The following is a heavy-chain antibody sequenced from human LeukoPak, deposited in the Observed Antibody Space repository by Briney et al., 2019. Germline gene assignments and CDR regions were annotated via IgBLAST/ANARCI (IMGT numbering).Heavy chain of an antibody. CDR1: GFTFTSYA. J-gene: IGHJ6*02. Sequence: GGSLRLSCAASGFTFTSYATNWVRQAPGKGLEWVSAISGGGGNTYYADSVKGRFTISRDNSKNTLYLQMNSLRAEDTAVYYCAKDVASFYYYGMDVWGQGTTVTVSS. CDR2: ISGGGGNT. CDR3: AKDVASFYYYGMDV. D-gene: IGHD5-12*01. V-gene: IGHV3-23*01.